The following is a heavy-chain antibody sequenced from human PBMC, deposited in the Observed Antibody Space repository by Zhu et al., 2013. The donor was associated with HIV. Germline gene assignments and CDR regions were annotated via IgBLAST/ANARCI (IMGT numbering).Heavy chain of an antibody. D-gene: IGHD4-17*01. V-gene: IGHV4-30-4*01. J-gene: IGHJ4*02. CDR1: GDSISRGDYY. Sequence: QVQLQESGPGLVKPSQTLSLTCTVSGDSISRGDYYWSWIRQPPGKGLEWIGYIYVSGITYYNSSLKSRLTISLDTSKNQFSLKLISATATDTAVYFCARVFPPYGAGPDLIDYWGQGTLVTVSS. CDR3: ARVFPPYGAGPDLIDY. CDR2: IYVSGIT.